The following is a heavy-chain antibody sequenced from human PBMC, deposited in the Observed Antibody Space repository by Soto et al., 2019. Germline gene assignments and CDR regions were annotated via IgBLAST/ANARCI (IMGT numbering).Heavy chain of an antibody. CDR1: GGSFSGYY. Sequence: PSETLSLTCAVYGGSFSGYYWSWIRQPPGKGLEWIGEINHSGSTNYNPSLKSRVTISVDTSKNQFSLKLSSVTAADTAVYYCARGPISRPAHFDYWGQGTLVTVSS. CDR3: ARGPISRPAHFDY. D-gene: IGHD1-20*01. CDR2: INHSGST. V-gene: IGHV4-34*01. J-gene: IGHJ4*02.